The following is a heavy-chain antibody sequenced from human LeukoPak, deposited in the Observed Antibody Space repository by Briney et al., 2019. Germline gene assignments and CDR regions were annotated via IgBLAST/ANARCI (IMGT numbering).Heavy chain of an antibody. CDR1: GFTFANYV. Sequence: GGSLRLSCAASGFTFANYVTHWVRQAPGKGLEWVAATSPDEGLKFYGDSVKGRFTISRDNSKNSLSLQMNSLRAEDTAVYYCARERSPRYFDFWSQGTLVTVSS. D-gene: IGHD3-10*01. CDR2: TSPDEGLK. J-gene: IGHJ4*02. CDR3: ARERSPRYFDF. V-gene: IGHV3-30*04.